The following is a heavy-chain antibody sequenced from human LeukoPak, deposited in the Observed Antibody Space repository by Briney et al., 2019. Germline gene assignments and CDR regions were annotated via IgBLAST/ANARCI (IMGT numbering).Heavy chain of an antibody. D-gene: IGHD4-17*01. CDR2: IWYDGSNK. J-gene: IGHJ4*02. Sequence: GGSLRLSCAASGFTFSSYGMHWVRQAPGKGLEWVAVIWYDGSNKYYADSVKGRFTISRDNSKNTLYLQMNSLRAEDTAVYYCARANYGDYVFLLGNWGQGTLVTVSS. CDR3: ARANYGDYVFLLGN. CDR1: GFTFSSYG. V-gene: IGHV3-33*01.